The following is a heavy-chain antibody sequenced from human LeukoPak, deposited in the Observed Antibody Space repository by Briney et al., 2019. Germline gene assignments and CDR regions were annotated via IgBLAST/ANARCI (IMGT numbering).Heavy chain of an antibody. J-gene: IGHJ4*02. V-gene: IGHV3-7*01. Sequence: GGSLRLSCAASGFTFSNYWMSWVRQAPGKGLEWVAHINKDGSEIYYVDSVKGRFTISRDNAKSSLSLQMNSLRVEDTAVYYCARDKVTYWGQGILVTISS. CDR1: GFTFSNYW. CDR3: ARDKVTY. CDR2: INKDGSEI.